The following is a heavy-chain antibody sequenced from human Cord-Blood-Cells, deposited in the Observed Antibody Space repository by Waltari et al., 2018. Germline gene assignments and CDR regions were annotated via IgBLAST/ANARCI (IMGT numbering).Heavy chain of an antibody. J-gene: IGHJ5*02. V-gene: IGHV1-8*03. CDR2: MNPNSGNT. CDR3: AREEGWFDP. Sequence: QVQLVQSGSEAKKPGASVKAPCKASGYSVNSSGTNWVRQATGQGLEWMGWMNPNSGNTGYAQKFQGRVTITRNTSISTAYMELSSLRSEDTAVYYCAREEGWFDPWGQGTLVTVSS. CDR1: GYSVNSSG.